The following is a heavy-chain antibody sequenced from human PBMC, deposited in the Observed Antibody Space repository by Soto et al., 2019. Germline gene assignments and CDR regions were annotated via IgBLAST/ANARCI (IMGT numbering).Heavy chain of an antibody. D-gene: IGHD2-15*01. V-gene: IGHV3-30*03. CDR3: TSRLGWFPY. CDR1: EVNFRGYG. J-gene: IGHJ4*01. CDR2: ISADGGHK. Sequence: GGSLRLSYATSEVNFRGYGMHWVRQAPGKGLEWVALISADGGHKEYADSVKGRFTISRDDSMSTLSLQLNILRPEDTAVYYCTSRLGWFPYWGQGTLVTVSS.